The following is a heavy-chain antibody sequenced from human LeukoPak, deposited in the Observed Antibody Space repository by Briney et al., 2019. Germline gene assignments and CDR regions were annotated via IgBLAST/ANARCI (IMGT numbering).Heavy chain of an antibody. CDR2: ISWNSGSI. V-gene: IGHV3-9*01. CDR3: ARSRWPEDF. D-gene: IGHD4-23*01. CDR1: GFTFDDYA. J-gene: IGHJ4*02. Sequence: GGSLRLSCAASGFTFDDYAMHWVRQAPGKGLEWVSGISWNSGSIGYADSVKGRFTISRDNAKNSLYLQMNSLRVEDTAVYYCARSRWPEDFWGQGTLVTVSS.